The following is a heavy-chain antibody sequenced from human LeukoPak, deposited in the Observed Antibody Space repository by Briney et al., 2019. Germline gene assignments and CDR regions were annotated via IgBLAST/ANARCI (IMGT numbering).Heavy chain of an antibody. J-gene: IGHJ4*02. V-gene: IGHV3-21*01. CDR1: GFTFSSYS. CDR3: ARVGGYCSGGSCYQADY. Sequence: GGSLRLSCAASGFTFSSYSMNWVRQAPGKGLEWVSSISSSSSYIYYADSVKGRFTISRDNAKNSLYLQMNSLRAEDTAVYYCARVGGYCSGGSCYQADYWGQGTLVTVSS. CDR2: ISSSSSYI. D-gene: IGHD2-15*01.